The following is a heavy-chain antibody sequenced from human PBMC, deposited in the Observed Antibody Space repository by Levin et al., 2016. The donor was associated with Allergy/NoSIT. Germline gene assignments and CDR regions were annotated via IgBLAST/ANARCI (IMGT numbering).Heavy chain of an antibody. CDR3: AREALSRVDNSNTPNTNYYYYGMDV. CDR1: GGSISSGSYY. V-gene: IGHV4-61*02. D-gene: IGHD1-1*01. CDR2: IYTSGST. Sequence: SETLSLTCTVSGGSISSGSYYWSWIRQPAGKGLEWIGRIYTSGSTNYNPSLKSRVTISVDTSKNQFSLKLSSVTAADTAVYYCAREALSRVDNSNTPNTNYYYYGMDVWGQGTTVTVSS. J-gene: IGHJ6*02.